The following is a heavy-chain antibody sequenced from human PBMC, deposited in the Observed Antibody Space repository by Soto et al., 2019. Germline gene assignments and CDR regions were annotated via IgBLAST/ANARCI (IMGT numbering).Heavy chain of an antibody. Sequence: GASVKVSCKASGYTFTSYAMHWVRQAPGQRLEWMEWINAGNGNTKYSQKYQGRVTITRDTSASTAYMELSSLRSEDTAVYYCAKDSSSWPALFDYWGQGTLVTVSS. CDR3: AKDSSSWPALFDY. D-gene: IGHD6-13*01. CDR2: INAGNGNT. J-gene: IGHJ4*02. V-gene: IGHV1-3*01. CDR1: GYTFTSYA.